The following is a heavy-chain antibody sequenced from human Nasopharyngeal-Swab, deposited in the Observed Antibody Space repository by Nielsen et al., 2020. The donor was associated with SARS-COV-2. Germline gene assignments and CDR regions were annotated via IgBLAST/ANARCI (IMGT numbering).Heavy chain of an antibody. V-gene: IGHV3-21*01. CDR2: ISSSSSYI. J-gene: IGHJ6*02. D-gene: IGHD3-3*01. Sequence: ESLKISCAASGLTFNNYNFNWVRPAPGKGLEWVSSISSSSSYIYYADSVKGRFTISRDNAKNSLYLQMNSLRAEDTAVYYCARDGLDYDFWSAYFMDVWGQGTTVTVSS. CDR3: ARDGLDYDFWSAYFMDV. CDR1: GLTFNNYN.